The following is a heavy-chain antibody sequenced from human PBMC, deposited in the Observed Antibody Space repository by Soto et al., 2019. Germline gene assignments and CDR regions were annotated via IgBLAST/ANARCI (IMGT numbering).Heavy chain of an antibody. CDR1: GFSFNDYA. CDR3: AKDPNGDYLGGFDF. D-gene: IGHD4-17*01. CDR2: MSATDGRP. V-gene: IGHV3-23*01. Sequence: EVQLLESGGGLVQPGGSLRLSCAASGFSFNDYAMTWVRQAPGKGLEWVSSMSATDGRPYYADSVKGRFTISRDTSKNTLYLQMNSVRVEDTAVYYCAKDPNGDYLGGFDFWGQGTMVTV. J-gene: IGHJ3*01.